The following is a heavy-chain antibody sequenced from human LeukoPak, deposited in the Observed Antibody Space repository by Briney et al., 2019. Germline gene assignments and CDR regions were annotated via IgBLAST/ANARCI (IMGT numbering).Heavy chain of an antibody. CDR3: AKVQWLVPTFDY. V-gene: IGHV3-23*01. CDR2: ISGSGGST. D-gene: IGHD6-19*01. Sequence: GGSLRLSCAASGFSFSTCAMNWVRQAPGKGLEWVSTISGSGGSTYYADSVKGRFTISRDNSKNTLYLQMNSLRAEDTAVYYCAKVQWLVPTFDYWGQGTLVTVSS. J-gene: IGHJ4*02. CDR1: GFSFSTCA.